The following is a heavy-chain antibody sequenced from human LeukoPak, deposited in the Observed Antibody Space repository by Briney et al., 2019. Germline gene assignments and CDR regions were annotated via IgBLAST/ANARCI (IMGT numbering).Heavy chain of an antibody. J-gene: IGHJ4*02. D-gene: IGHD6-6*01. CDR1: GGSISSGGYY. V-gene: IGHV4-30-4*08. CDR2: IYYSGST. Sequence: SETLSLTCTVSGGSISSGGYYWSWIRQHPGKGLEWIGYIYYSGSTYYNPSLKSRITISVDTSKNQFSLKLSSVTAADTAVYYCARAPYSSSSARHIDYWGQGTLITVSS. CDR3: ARAPYSSSSARHIDY.